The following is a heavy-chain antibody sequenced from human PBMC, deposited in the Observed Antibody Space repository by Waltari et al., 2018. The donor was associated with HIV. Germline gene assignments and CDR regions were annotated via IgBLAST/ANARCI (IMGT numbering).Heavy chain of an antibody. CDR3: AKEGATLTTSAYFYYYGMDV. D-gene: IGHD4-4*01. Sequence: QVQLVESGGGVVQPGGSLRLSCAASGFTFTGYDIHWVRQAPGKGLEWVAFMRYDGTNKYYADTVKGRFTISRDNSKNSLYLQMNSLRAEDTALYYCAKEGATLTTSAYFYYYGMDVWGQGTTVTVSS. CDR1: GFTFTGYD. J-gene: IGHJ6*02. CDR2: MRYDGTNK. V-gene: IGHV3-30*02.